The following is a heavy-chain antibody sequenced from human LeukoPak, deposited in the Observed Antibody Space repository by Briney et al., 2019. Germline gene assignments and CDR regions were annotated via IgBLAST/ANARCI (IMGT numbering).Heavy chain of an antibody. D-gene: IGHD2-2*01. V-gene: IGHV3-23*01. CDR1: GFTFNTYA. Sequence: GGSLRLSCAASGFTFNTYAMIWVRQAPGKGLEWVSGISGSGGSTYYADSVKGRFTISSDNSTNTLYLHMNSLRAEDTAVYYCARIGHDLYQTFDSWGHGTLITVSS. CDR2: ISGSGGST. J-gene: IGHJ5*01. CDR3: ARIGHDLYQTFDS.